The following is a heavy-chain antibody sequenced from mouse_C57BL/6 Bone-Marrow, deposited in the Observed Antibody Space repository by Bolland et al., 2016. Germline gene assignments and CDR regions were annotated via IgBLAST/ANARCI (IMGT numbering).Heavy chain of an antibody. Sequence: YNQKFKGKATLTVDKSSSTAYMELRSLTSEDTAVYYCARSGGSSPLAYWGQGTLV. J-gene: IGHJ3*01. V-gene: IGHV1-18*01. D-gene: IGHD1-1*01. CDR3: ARSGGSSPLAY.